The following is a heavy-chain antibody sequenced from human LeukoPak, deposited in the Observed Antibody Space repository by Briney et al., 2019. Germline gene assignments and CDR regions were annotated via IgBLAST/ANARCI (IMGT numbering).Heavy chain of an antibody. CDR3: AKRGVVIRVILVGFHKEAYYFDS. CDR1: GIILSNYG. CDR2: ISGSGGST. V-gene: IGHV3-23*01. J-gene: IGHJ4*02. D-gene: IGHD3-22*01. Sequence: GGSLRLSCAVSGIILSNYGMSWVRQAPGKGLEWVAGISGSGGSTNYADSVKGRFTISRDNPKNTLFLQMKSLRAEDTAVYFCAKRGVVIRVILVGFHKEAYYFDSWGQGALVTVSS.